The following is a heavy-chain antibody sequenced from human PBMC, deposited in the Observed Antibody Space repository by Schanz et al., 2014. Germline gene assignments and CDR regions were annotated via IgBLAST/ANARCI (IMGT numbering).Heavy chain of an antibody. D-gene: IGHD5-12*01. CDR2: ISAYTNNT. CDR3: ARDFSAYVGNYFDY. V-gene: IGHV1-18*01. J-gene: IGHJ4*02. Sequence: QVQLVQSGAEVKEPGASVKVSCEASRYTFNTYGLNWVRQAPGQGLEWMGWISAYTNNTNYAQKVQGRVTMTTDTSTGTAYMELRSLRSDDTAVYYCARDFSAYVGNYFDYWGQGTLVTVSS. CDR1: RYTFNTYG.